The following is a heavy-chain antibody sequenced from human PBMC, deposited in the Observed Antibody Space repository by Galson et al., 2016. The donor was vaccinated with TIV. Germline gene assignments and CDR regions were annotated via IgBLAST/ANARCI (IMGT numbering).Heavy chain of an antibody. CDR2: IWYDGSNK. V-gene: IGHV3-33*01. CDR3: TLLQEHL. Sequence: SLRLSCAASRFVFSMYGMHWIRQAPGKGLEWVAVIWYDGSNKYYADSVEGRFTVSRDNSGNTLYLQMTSLHQGPIGLPPGTLLQEHLWG. J-gene: IGHJ6*01. CDR1: RFVFSMYG.